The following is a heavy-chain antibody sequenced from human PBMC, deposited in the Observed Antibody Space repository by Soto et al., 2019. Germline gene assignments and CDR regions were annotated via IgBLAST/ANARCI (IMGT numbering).Heavy chain of an antibody. CDR1: GYTFTTYD. CDR2: MNPDRGHT. Sequence: QVQLVQSGAEVKKPEASVKVSCRASGYTFTTYDIHWVRQANGQGLEWMGWMNPDRGHTKFAQKFQGRVTLTRDTSTNTAYMELTSLKSDHTAVYYCARSTATIDYWGQGTWVNVSS. D-gene: IGHD4-17*01. V-gene: IGHV1-8*01. CDR3: ARSTATIDY. J-gene: IGHJ4*02.